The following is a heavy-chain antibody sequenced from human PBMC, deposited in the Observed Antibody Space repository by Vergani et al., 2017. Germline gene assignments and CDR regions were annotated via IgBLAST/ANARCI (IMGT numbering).Heavy chain of an antibody. Sequence: QVQVVQSGAEVKKSGASVKVSCKTSGYTFSNYYMHWVRQAPGQGLEWMGIINPSGGHTTYAQTFQGRVTMTRDTSTSTVYMGLSSLISEDTSIYYCARGHYCILTCYRYWVQGTLVTVSA. CDR3: ARGHYCILTCYRY. D-gene: IGHD3-9*01. J-gene: IGHJ4*02. V-gene: IGHV1-46*03. CDR1: GYTFSNYY. CDR2: INPSGGHT.